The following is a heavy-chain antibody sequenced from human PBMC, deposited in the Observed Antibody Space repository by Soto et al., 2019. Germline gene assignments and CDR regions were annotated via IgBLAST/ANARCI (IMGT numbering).Heavy chain of an antibody. D-gene: IGHD2-2*02. J-gene: IGHJ4*02. CDR3: AREGRGKKAGYNGLVSLGY. V-gene: IGHV1-69*06. Sequence: QVQLVQSGAEVKTPGSSLKVSCTVSGSRFSNYVISWVRQAPGHGLEWLGRIIPIFNSTQYAQKLQGRVTITADKSTNTASLELSSLRSDDTAVYYCAREGRGKKAGYNGLVSLGYWGQGTLVTVSS. CDR2: IIPIFNST. CDR1: GSRFSNYV.